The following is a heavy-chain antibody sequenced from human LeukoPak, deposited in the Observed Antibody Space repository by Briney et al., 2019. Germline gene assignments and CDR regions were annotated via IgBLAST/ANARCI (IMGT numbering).Heavy chain of an antibody. CDR1: GYTFTGYY. Sequence: GASVKVSCKASGYTFTGYYIHWVRQAPGQGLEWMGWVNPNSGGTNYAQNFQGRVTMTRDTSISTAYMELSRLRSDDTAVYYCAREKYSGSDDGFDIWGQGTMDTVSS. D-gene: IGHD1-26*01. CDR3: AREKYSGSDDGFDI. V-gene: IGHV1-2*02. J-gene: IGHJ3*02. CDR2: VNPNSGGT.